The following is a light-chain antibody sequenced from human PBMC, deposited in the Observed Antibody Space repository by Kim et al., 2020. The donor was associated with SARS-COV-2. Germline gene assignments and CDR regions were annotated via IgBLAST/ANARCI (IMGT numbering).Light chain of an antibody. CDR3: QVWDSSSDHVV. Sequence: APGKTGSITCGGNNIGSKSVHWYQQKPGQAPVLVIYYDSDRPSGIPERFSGSNSGNTATLTISRVEAGDEADYYCQVWDSSSDHVVFGGGTKLTVL. V-gene: IGLV3-21*04. CDR2: YDS. CDR1: NIGSKS. J-gene: IGLJ2*01.